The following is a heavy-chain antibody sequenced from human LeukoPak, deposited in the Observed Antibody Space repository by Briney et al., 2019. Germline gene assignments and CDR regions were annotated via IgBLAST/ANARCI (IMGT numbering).Heavy chain of an antibody. D-gene: IGHD4-17*01. CDR2: ISRSGVNI. V-gene: IGHV3-48*03. CDR1: GITFMSYE. J-gene: IGHJ4*02. Sequence: GGSLRPSCVASGITFMSYEMNWVRQAPGKGLEWVSYISRSGVNIYAESVKGRFTISRDNTKNSLYLQMNSLRAEDTAVYYCATVYGDYGPYWGQGPLVTVSS. CDR3: ATVYGDYGPY.